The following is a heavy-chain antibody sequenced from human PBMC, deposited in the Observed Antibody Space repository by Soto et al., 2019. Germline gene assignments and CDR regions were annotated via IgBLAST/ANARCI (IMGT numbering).Heavy chain of an antibody. CDR2: IYYSGST. CDR3: AGENYGDYVSY. D-gene: IGHD4-17*01. CDR1: GGSISSYY. Sequence: PSETLSLTCTVSGGSISSYYWSWIRQPPGKGLEWIGYIYYSGSTNYNPSLKSRVTISVDTSKNQFSLKLSSVTAADTAVYYCAGENYGDYVSYWGQGTLVTVSS. V-gene: IGHV4-59*01. J-gene: IGHJ4*02.